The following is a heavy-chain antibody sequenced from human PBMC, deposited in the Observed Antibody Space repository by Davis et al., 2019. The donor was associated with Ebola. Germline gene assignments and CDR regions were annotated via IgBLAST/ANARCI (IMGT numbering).Heavy chain of an antibody. V-gene: IGHV3-72*01. Sequence: GESLKISCAASGFTFSDHHMDWVRQAPGKGLEWVGRIRNKANSYTTEYAASVKGRFTISRGDSKNSLYLQMNSLKTEDTAVYYCARGTVAGVGYWGQGTLVTVPS. CDR2: IRNKANSYTT. D-gene: IGHD6-19*01. CDR3: ARGTVAGVGY. CDR1: GFTFSDHH. J-gene: IGHJ4*02.